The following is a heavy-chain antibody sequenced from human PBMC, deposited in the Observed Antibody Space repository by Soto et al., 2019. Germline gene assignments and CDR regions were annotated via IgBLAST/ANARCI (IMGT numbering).Heavy chain of an antibody. D-gene: IGHD3-10*01. V-gene: IGHV1-69*06. CDR1: GGTFSSYA. CDR2: IIPVFGTA. Sequence: QVQLVQSGAGVKKPGSSVKVSCKASGGTFSSYAISLVRQAPGQGLEWMGGIIPVFGTANYVQTFQGRVTITADKSTSRAYMELSSLRSEDTAVYYCARVTMVRGVIRKGGYYYYGMDVWGQGTTVTVSS. CDR3: ARVTMVRGVIRKGGYYYYGMDV. J-gene: IGHJ6*02.